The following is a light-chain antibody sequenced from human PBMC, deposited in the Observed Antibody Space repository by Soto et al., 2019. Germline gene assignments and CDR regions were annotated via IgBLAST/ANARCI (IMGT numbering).Light chain of an antibody. CDR3: SSFAYSNTWV. Sequence: QSALTQPPSASGSPGQSVTISCTGTSSDVGAYNYVSWYQQHAGKAPKLVVYEVSNRPSGVADRFSGSKSANTASLTVSGLQAEDEADYYFSSFAYSNTWVFAGGSKLTVL. CDR2: EVS. J-gene: IGLJ3*02. V-gene: IGLV2-8*01. CDR1: SSDVGAYNY.